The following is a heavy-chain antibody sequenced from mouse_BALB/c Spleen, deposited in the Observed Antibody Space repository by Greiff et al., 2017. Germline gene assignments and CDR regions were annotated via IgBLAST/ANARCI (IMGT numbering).Heavy chain of an antibody. CDR1: GYTFTSYV. D-gene: IGHD3-3*01. J-gene: IGHJ4*01. CDR3: ARGTGYYAMDY. CDR2: INPYNDGT. V-gene: IGHV1-14*01. Sequence: VQLQQSGPELVKPGASVKMSCKASGYTFTSYVMHWVKQKPGQGLEWIGYINPYNDGTKYNEKFKGKATLTSDKSSSTAYMELSSLTSEDSAVYYCARGTGYYAMDYWGQGTSVTVSS.